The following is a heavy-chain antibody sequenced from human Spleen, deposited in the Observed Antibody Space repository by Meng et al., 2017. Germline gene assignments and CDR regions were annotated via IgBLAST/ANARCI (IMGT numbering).Heavy chain of an antibody. CDR2: ATGAEGIT. J-gene: IGHJ4*02. CDR3: AKRKAFDS. CDR1: GFTFSTYS. V-gene: IGHV3-23*04. Sequence: EVQLVEAGGGLVQPGGSLRLSCAASGFTFSTYSMTWVRQAPGKGLEWVSTATGAEGITYYADSVKGRFTISRDNSNNTLYLQMNSLRAEDTALYYCAKRKAFDSWGQGTLVTVSS.